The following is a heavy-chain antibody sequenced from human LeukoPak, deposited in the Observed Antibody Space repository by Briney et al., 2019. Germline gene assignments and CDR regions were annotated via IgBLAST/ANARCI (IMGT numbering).Heavy chain of an antibody. J-gene: IGHJ4*02. Sequence: SETLSLTCTVSGGSISSSSYYWGWIRQPPGKGLEWIGSIYYSGNTYYNPSLKSRVTISVDTSKNQFSLKLSSVTAADTAVYYCARAAYGDSDFDYWGQGTLVTVSS. V-gene: IGHV4-39*07. CDR1: GGSISSSSYY. D-gene: IGHD4-17*01. CDR2: IYYSGNT. CDR3: ARAAYGDSDFDY.